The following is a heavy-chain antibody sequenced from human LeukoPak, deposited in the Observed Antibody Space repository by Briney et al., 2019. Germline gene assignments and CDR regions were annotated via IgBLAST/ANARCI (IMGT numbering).Heavy chain of an antibody. CDR3: AKAATVTTPWYFDL. V-gene: IGHV3-9*01. D-gene: IGHD4-17*01. CDR2: ISWSSGSI. CDR1: GFTFDDYA. J-gene: IGHJ2*01. Sequence: PGGSLRLSCAASGFTFDDYAMHWVRQAPGKGLEWVSGISWSSGSIGYADSVKGRFTISRDNAKNSLYLQMNSLRAEDTALYYCAKAATVTTPWYFDLWGRGTLVTVSS.